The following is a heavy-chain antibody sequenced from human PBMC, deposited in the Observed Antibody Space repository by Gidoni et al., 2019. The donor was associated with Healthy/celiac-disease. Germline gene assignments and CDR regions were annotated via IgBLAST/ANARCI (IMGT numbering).Heavy chain of an antibody. J-gene: IGHJ6*02. D-gene: IGHD6-13*01. V-gene: IGHV1-69*01. CDR2: IIPIFGTA. CDR1: GGTFSSYA. Sequence: QVQLVQSGAEVKKPGSSVKDSCKASGGTFSSYAISWVRQAPGQGLEWMGGIIPIFGTANYAQKFQGRVTITADESTSTAYMELSSLRSEDTAVYYCAREESPAAAGTFGMDVWGQGTTVTVSS. CDR3: AREESPAAAGTFGMDV.